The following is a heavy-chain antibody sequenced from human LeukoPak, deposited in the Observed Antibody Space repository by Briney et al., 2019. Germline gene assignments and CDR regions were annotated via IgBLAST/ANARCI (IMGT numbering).Heavy chain of an antibody. J-gene: IGHJ2*01. CDR2: IYYTGST. CDR1: DGSVSGYF. V-gene: IGHV4-59*05. CDR3: ARLDWSNWCFDL. D-gene: IGHD3/OR15-3a*01. Sequence: SETLSLTCTVSDGSVSGYFWSWFRQPPGKGLEWIGSIYYTGSTYYNPSLKSRVTISVDTSKNQFSLNLSSVTAADTAVYYCARLDWSNWCFDLWGRGTLVIVSS.